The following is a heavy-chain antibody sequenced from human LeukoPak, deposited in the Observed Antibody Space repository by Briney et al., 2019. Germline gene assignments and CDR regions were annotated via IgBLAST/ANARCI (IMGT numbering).Heavy chain of an antibody. J-gene: IGHJ1*01. CDR2: ISGSGGTT. D-gene: IGHD3-22*01. V-gene: IGHV3-23*01. CDR1: GFTFSSYA. CDR3: AKGHSSGYCVYLQH. Sequence: GGSLRLSCAASGFTFSSYAMSWVRQATGKGLEWVSGISGSGGTTHYADSVKGRFIISRDNSKNALYLKMNSLRAEDTAVYYCAKGHSSGYCVYLQHWGQGTLVTVSS.